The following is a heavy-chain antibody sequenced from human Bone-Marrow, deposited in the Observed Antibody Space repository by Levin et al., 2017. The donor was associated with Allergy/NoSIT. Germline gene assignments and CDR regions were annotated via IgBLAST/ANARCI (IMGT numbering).Heavy chain of an antibody. CDR1: GGSIKSHKW. CDR3: ATMVQGSFYYMDV. CDR2: IHDTGNT. Sequence: SETLSLTCAVSGGSIKSHKWWTWVRQPPGKGLEWIGEIHDTGNTNYNPSLRSRVTMSVDGSKNHFSLKLDSMTAADTAVYYCATMVQGSFYYMDVWGNGTRVTVSS. V-gene: IGHV4-4*02. D-gene: IGHD3-10*01. J-gene: IGHJ6*03.